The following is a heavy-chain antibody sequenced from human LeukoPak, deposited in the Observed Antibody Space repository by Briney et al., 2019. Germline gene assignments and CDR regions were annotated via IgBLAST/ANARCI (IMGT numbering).Heavy chain of an antibody. D-gene: IGHD5-24*01. J-gene: IGHJ5*02. CDR2: INHSGST. Sequence: SETLSLTRAVYGGSFSGYYWSWIRQPPGKGLEWIGEINHSGSTNYNPSLKSRVTISVDTSKNQFSLKLSPVTAADTAVYYCARGGRWLQPHNWFDPWGQGTLVTVSS. CDR3: ARGGRWLQPHNWFDP. V-gene: IGHV4-34*01. CDR1: GGSFSGYY.